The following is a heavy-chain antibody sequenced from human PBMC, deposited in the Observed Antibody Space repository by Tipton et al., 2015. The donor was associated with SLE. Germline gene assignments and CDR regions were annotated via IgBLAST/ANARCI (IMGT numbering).Heavy chain of an antibody. Sequence: QLVQSGPEVKEPGASVRVSCKSSGYTFTDHYIHWVRQAPGRGLQWMGWINPDSGGINYGQNFKGRVTLTRDTSISTAYMELNRLRADDSAVDYCVRALRSYSGYGPSFYSYDMDVWGKGTMVTVSS. J-gene: IGHJ6*03. CDR2: INPDSGGI. CDR1: GYTFTDHY. D-gene: IGHD5-12*01. V-gene: IGHV1-2*02. CDR3: VRALRSYSGYGPSFYSYDMDV.